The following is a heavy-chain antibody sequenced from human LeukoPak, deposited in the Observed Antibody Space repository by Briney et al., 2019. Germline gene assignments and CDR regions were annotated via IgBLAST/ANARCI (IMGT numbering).Heavy chain of an antibody. CDR2: INHSGST. CDR3: ASWAFYGSGSYSQRFDY. Sequence: SETLSLTCAVYGGSLSGYYWSWIRQPPGKGLEWIGEINHSGSTNYNPSLKSRVTISVDTSKNQFSLKLSSVTAADTAVYYCASWAFYGSGSYSQRFDYWGQGTLVTVSS. V-gene: IGHV4-34*01. D-gene: IGHD3-10*01. CDR1: GGSLSGYY. J-gene: IGHJ4*02.